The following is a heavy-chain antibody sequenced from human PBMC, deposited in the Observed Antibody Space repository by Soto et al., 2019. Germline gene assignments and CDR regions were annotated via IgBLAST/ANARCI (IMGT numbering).Heavy chain of an antibody. D-gene: IGHD5-12*01. CDR1: TFTFSSYT. V-gene: IGHV3-48*02. CDR3: ARAPYDAFNWFDP. CDR2: ISSRSSTI. Sequence: EVQLVESGGGLVQPGGSLRLSCAASTFTFSSYTMNWVRQAPGKGLEWVSYISSRSSTIYYADSVKGRFTISRDNAKNSLYLQMNSLRDKDTAVYYCARAPYDAFNWFDPWGQGTLVTVSS. J-gene: IGHJ5*02.